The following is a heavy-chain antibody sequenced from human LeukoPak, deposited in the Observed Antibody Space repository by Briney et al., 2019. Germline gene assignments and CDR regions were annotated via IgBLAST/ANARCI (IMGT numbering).Heavy chain of an antibody. CDR2: IHYTGAT. CDR3: ARGVLGPYYFDL. V-gene: IGHV4-34*01. J-gene: IGHJ2*01. D-gene: IGHD7-27*01. Sequence: PSETLSLTCAVYGGSFRGYYWSWIRQPPGKGLEWIGEIHYTGATNYKPSLKSRVTISGDPSKNQFSLRVSSVTAADTAVYYCARGVLGPYYFDLWGRGTLVTVSP. CDR1: GGSFRGYY.